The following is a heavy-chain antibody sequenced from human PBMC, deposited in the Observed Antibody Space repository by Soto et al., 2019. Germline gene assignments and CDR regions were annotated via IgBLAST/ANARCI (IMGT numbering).Heavy chain of an antibody. V-gene: IGHV3-48*01. CDR1: GFTLRHES. D-gene: IGHD3-3*01. CDR3: VRVRGFFEWLD. J-gene: IGHJ1*01. Sequence: SGFTLRHESMHWGRQAPGNGLDWVAYISTSSSPRYYADSVKGRFTTSRDNDRNSLYLQMNRLSAEDTALYYCVRVRGFFEWLDWGRGTLVTVSS. CDR2: ISTSSSPR.